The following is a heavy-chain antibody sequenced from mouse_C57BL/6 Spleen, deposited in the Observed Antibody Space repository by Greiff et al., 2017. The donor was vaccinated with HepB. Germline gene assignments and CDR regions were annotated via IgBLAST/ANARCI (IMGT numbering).Heavy chain of an antibody. V-gene: IGHV1-66*01. CDR2: IYPGSGNT. CDR1: GYSFTSYY. CDR3: ARGEPGAMDY. J-gene: IGHJ4*01. Sequence: VQLQESGPELVKPGASVKISCKASGYSFTSYYIHWVKQRPGQGLEWIGWIYPGSGNTKYNEKFKGKATLTADTSSSTAYMQLSSLTSEDSAVYYCARGEPGAMDYWGQGTSVTVSS.